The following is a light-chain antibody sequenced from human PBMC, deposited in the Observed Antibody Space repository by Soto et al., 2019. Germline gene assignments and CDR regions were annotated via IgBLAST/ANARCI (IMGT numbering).Light chain of an antibody. Sequence: EIVMTQPPATLSVSPGERATLSCRASQSVSSNLAWYQQKPGQAPRLLFYGASTRATGIPARFSGSGSGTEFTLTISSLQSEDFAIYYCQQYNNWPRTFGQGTKVEIK. CDR3: QQYNNWPRT. CDR2: GAS. CDR1: QSVSSN. V-gene: IGKV3-15*01. J-gene: IGKJ1*01.